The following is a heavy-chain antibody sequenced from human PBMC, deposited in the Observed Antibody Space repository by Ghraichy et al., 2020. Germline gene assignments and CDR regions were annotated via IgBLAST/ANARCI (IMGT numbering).Heavy chain of an antibody. CDR2: INHSGST. Sequence: SETLSLTCAVYGGSFSGYYWSWIRQPPGKGLEWIGEINHSGSTNYNPSLKSRVTISVDTSKNQFSLKLSSVTAADTAVYYCARGPKQWLVRDYYYYGMDVWGQGTTVTVSS. CDR1: GGSFSGYY. D-gene: IGHD6-19*01. J-gene: IGHJ6*02. V-gene: IGHV4-34*01. CDR3: ARGPKQWLVRDYYYYGMDV.